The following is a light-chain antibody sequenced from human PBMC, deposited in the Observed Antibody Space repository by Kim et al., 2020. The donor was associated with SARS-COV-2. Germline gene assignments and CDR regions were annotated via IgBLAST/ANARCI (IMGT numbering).Light chain of an antibody. V-gene: IGKV3D-20*01. Sequence: LSPGEGATLSCGASQSISNNYLAWYQQKPGLAPRLLIYDASIRATGIPDRFSGSGSGTDFTLSISRLEPEDFAVYYCQQSGISPTFGQGTKVDIK. CDR2: DAS. CDR1: QSISNNY. CDR3: QQSGISPT. J-gene: IGKJ1*01.